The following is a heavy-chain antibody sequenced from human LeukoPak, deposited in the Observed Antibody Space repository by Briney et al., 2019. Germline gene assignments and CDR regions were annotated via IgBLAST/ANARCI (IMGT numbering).Heavy chain of an antibody. CDR3: ARVTDDYGGNSDY. J-gene: IGHJ4*02. Sequence: ASVKVSCKASGYTFTSYDINWVRQATGQGLEWMGWMNPNSGNTGYAQKFQGRVTMTRNTSISTAYMELSSLRSEDTAVYYCARVTDDYGGNSDYWGQGTLVTVSS. V-gene: IGHV1-8*01. CDR2: MNPNSGNT. D-gene: IGHD4-23*01. CDR1: GYTFTSYD.